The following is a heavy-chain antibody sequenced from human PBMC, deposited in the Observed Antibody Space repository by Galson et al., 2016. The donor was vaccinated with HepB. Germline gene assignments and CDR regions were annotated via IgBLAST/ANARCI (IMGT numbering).Heavy chain of an antibody. J-gene: IGHJ6*02. V-gene: IGHV3-9*01. D-gene: IGHD5-18*01. CDR2: ISWNSGSK. CDR3: GKDVGTGGYANGYYYGVDV. Sequence: SLRLSCAASGFIFDDYGMHWVRQAPGKGLEWVSGISWNSGSKGYADSVKGRFTISRDNAKKSLYLEMKSLRPEDTAFYYCGKDVGTGGYANGYYYGVDVWGQGTTFTVSS. CDR1: GFIFDDYG.